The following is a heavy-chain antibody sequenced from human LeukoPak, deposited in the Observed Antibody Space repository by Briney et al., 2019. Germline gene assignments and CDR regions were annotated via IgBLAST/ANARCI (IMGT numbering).Heavy chain of an antibody. CDR3: ARGAYCGGDCPLPNSLY. D-gene: IGHD2-21*01. Sequence: SAGSLRLSCAAAGFTFSSNCMHWVWQRPPQGLVRVSRGNIDESGTSYANYVKGRFTISRDNAKNTLYLQINSLRAEDTAVYYCARGAYCGGDCPLPNSLYWGQGTLVTVSS. CDR2: GNIDESGT. J-gene: IGHJ4*02. CDR1: GFTFSSNC. V-gene: IGHV3-74*01.